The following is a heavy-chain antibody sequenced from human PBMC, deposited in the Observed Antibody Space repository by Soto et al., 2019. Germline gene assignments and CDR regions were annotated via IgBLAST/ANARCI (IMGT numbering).Heavy chain of an antibody. J-gene: IGHJ4*02. Sequence: SETLSLTCTVSGGSISSYYLSWIRQPPGKGLEWIGYIYYSGSTNYNPSLKSRVTISVDTSKNQFSLKLSSVTAADTAVYYCARHNDQAIYSYGYYYFDYWGQGTLVTVSS. D-gene: IGHD5-18*01. CDR1: GGSISSYY. V-gene: IGHV4-59*08. CDR3: ARHNDQAIYSYGYYYFDY. CDR2: IYYSGST.